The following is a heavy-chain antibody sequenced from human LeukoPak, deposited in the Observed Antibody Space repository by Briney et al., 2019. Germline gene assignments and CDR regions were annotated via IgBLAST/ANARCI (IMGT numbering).Heavy chain of an antibody. J-gene: IGHJ5*02. V-gene: IGHV3-21*01. CDR3: ARVRAGLQAFDT. Sequence: GGSLRLSCSASGFKFNTHNLNWVRQAPGKGLEWVSSISSGSRYILYADSVKGRFTVSRDNAKNSLYLQMNSLRADETAVYYCARVRAGLQAFDTWGQGTLVTVSS. CDR2: ISSGSRYI. D-gene: IGHD4-11*01. CDR1: GFKFNTHN.